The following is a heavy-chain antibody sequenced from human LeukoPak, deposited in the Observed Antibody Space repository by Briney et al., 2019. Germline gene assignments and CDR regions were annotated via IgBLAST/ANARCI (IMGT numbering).Heavy chain of an antibody. Sequence: GGSLRLSCAASGFTFSSYSMNWVRQAPGKGLEWVSYISSSSSTIYYADSVKGRFTISRDNSKNTLYLQMNSLRAEDTAVYYCAKLSVYSSSYPHYFDYWGQGTLVTVSS. CDR2: ISSSSSTI. J-gene: IGHJ4*02. CDR1: GFTFSSYS. D-gene: IGHD6-13*01. V-gene: IGHV3-48*01. CDR3: AKLSVYSSSYPHYFDY.